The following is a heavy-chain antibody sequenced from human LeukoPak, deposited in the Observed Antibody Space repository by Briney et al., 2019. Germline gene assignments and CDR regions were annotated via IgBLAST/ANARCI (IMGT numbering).Heavy chain of an antibody. Sequence: SQTLSLTCTVSGVSISSGGYYWSWIRQHPGKGLEWIVYIYYSGSTYYNPSLKSRVTISVDTSKNQFSLKLSSVTAADTAVYYCARDGYGAAAGSFDYWGQGTLVTVSS. D-gene: IGHD6-13*01. J-gene: IGHJ4*02. CDR1: GVSISSGGYY. CDR3: ARDGYGAAAGSFDY. V-gene: IGHV4-31*03. CDR2: IYYSGST.